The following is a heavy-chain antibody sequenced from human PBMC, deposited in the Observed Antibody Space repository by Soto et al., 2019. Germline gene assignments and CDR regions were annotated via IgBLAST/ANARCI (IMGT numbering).Heavy chain of an antibody. D-gene: IGHD2-2*01. Sequence: QVQLQESGPGLVKPSQTLSLTCTVSGGSISSGGYYWSWIRQHPGKGLEWIGYIYYSGSTYYNPSLKSRFTISVDTSKNQFSLKLSSVTAADTAVYYCARDVVVVPAANLEDYYYGMDVWGQGTTVTVSS. CDR2: IYYSGST. J-gene: IGHJ6*02. CDR1: GGSISSGGYY. V-gene: IGHV4-31*03. CDR3: ARDVVVVPAANLEDYYYGMDV.